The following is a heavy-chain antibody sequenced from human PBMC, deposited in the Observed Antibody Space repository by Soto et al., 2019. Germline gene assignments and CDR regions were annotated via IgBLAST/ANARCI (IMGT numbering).Heavy chain of an antibody. Sequence: QVRLVESGGGVVQPGRSLRLSCAASGFTFSSYGMHWVRQAPGKGLEWVAVISYDGSNKYYADSVKGRFTISRDNSKTTLYLQMNSLRAEDTAVYYCAKDLDYYDSSGPYGMDVWGQGTTVTVSS. D-gene: IGHD3-22*01. CDR2: ISYDGSNK. J-gene: IGHJ6*02. CDR3: AKDLDYYDSSGPYGMDV. V-gene: IGHV3-30*18. CDR1: GFTFSSYG.